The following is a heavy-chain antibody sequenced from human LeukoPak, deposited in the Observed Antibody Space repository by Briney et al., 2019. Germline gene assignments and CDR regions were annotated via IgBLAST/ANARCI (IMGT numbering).Heavy chain of an antibody. CDR2: IWYDGSNK. CDR1: GFTFGSYG. J-gene: IGHJ6*03. V-gene: IGHV3-33*01. Sequence: GRSLRLSCTASGFTFGSYGMHWVRQAPGKGLEWVATIWYDGSNKYYSDSVKGRFTISRDNSKNTLYLEMNSLRAEDTAVHYCARVGCSSTSCFRPYYYYMDVWGKGTTVTVSS. D-gene: IGHD2-2*01. CDR3: ARVGCSSTSCFRPYYYYMDV.